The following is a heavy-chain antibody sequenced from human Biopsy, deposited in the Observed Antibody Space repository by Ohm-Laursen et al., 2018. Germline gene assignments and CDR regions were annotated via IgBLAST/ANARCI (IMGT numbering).Heavy chain of an antibody. D-gene: IGHD3-3*01. CDR2: ISPYNGDT. CDR3: ARDRWPHVTLLGLVVFDF. Sequence: GPSVKVSCKASGYTFTNYGISWVRQAPGQGLEWMGWISPYNGDTDYAQKLQGRVTMTTDTSTSTAYMDLRSLRSDDTAVYYCARDRWPHVTLLGLVVFDFWGQGTLVIVSS. J-gene: IGHJ4*02. CDR1: GYTFTNYG. V-gene: IGHV1-18*01.